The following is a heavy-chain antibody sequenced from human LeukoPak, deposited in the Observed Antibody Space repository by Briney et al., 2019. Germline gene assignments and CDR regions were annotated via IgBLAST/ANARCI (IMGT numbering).Heavy chain of an antibody. CDR3: ARHRKSSGWYAGYFDL. CDR1: GDSLSSSSYY. V-gene: IGHV4-39*01. CDR2: IYSSGST. J-gene: IGHJ2*01. Sequence: PSETLSLTCTVSGDSLSSSSYYWGWIRQPPGKGPEWIATIYSSGSTYYNPSLKSRVTISADTSKNQISLKLNSVTAADTAVYHCARHRKSSGWYAGYFDLWGRGTLVTV. D-gene: IGHD6-19*01.